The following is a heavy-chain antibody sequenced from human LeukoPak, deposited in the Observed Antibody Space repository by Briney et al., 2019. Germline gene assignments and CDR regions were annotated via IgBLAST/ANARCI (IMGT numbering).Heavy chain of an antibody. V-gene: IGHV4-59*02. CDR1: GGSVSDYY. CDR3: ASRKLGNDY. J-gene: IGHJ4*02. CDR2: IYHTGST. Sequence: SETLSLTCTISGGSVSDYYWSWIRQSPGKGLEWIGYIYHTGSTSYSPSLKSRVTISADTSQNQFSLKLSSATAADTAVYYCASRKLGNDYWGQGTLVTVSS. D-gene: IGHD7-27*01.